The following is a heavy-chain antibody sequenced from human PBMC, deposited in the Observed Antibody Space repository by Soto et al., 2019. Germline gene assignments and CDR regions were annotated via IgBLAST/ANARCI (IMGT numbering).Heavy chain of an antibody. CDR1: GGSISSGDYY. V-gene: IGHV4-30-4*01. J-gene: IGHJ5*02. CDR3: ARTYYYDSSGYGAAGWFDP. D-gene: IGHD3-22*01. CDR2: IYYSGST. Sequence: QVQLQESGPGRVKPSQTLSLTCTVSGGSISSGDYYWSWIRQPPGKGLEWIGYIYYSGSTYYNPSFESRVTISVDTSKNQSNLKLSPVTAADTAVYYCARTYYYDSSGYGAAGWFDPWGQGTLVTVSS.